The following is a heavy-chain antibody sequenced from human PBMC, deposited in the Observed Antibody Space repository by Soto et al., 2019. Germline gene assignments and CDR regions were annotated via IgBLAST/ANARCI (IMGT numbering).Heavy chain of an antibody. CDR1: GFTFSSYA. CDR3: ANDLYGMDV. CDR2: ISGGSGGST. J-gene: IGHJ6*02. Sequence: EVQLLESGGGLVQPGGSLRLSCAASGFTFSSYAMSWVRQAPGKGPEWVSAISGGSGGSTHYADSVKGRFTISRDNSKNTLYLQMNSLRAEDTAVYYCANDLYGMDVWGQRTTVTVSS. V-gene: IGHV3-23*01.